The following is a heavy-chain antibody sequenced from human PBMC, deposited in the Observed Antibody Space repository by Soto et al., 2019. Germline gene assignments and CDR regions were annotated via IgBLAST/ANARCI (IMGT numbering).Heavy chain of an antibody. CDR2: INAGSADI. CDR1: GYTFTTYA. Sequence: ASVKVSCKASGYTFTTYALHWVRQAPGQRLEWMGWINAGSADIKYSQKFQGRVTITRDTSASTVYMELSSLRSEDTAVYYCARDGRRGYSYGHFDYWGQGTLVTVSS. V-gene: IGHV1-3*01. J-gene: IGHJ4*02. D-gene: IGHD5-18*01. CDR3: ARDGRRGYSYGHFDY.